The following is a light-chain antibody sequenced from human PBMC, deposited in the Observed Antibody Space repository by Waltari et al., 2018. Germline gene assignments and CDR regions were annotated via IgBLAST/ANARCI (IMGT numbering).Light chain of an antibody. Sequence: SYELTQPPSVSVSPGQTARITCSGDALPRQYTYWYQQKPGQAPVLVISQDSERPSGIPERFSGSSSGTTVTLTISGVHAEDEADYYCQSADSSISYVVFGGGTKLTVL. CDR3: QSADSSISYVV. J-gene: IGLJ2*01. CDR2: QDS. V-gene: IGLV3-25*03. CDR1: ALPRQY.